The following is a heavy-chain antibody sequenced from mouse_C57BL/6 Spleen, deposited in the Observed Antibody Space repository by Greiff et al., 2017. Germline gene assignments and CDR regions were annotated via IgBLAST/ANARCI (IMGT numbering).Heavy chain of an antibody. CDR3: ARHEIHYYGSTYAMDY. CDR2: IWSDGST. V-gene: IGHV2-6-1*01. J-gene: IGHJ4*01. D-gene: IGHD1-1*01. Sequence: VQGVESGPGLVAPSQSLSITCTVSGFSLTSYGVHWVRQPPGKGLEWLVVIWSDGSTTYNSALKSRLSISKDNSKSQVFLKMNSLQTDDTAMYYCARHEIHYYGSTYAMDYWGQGTSVTVSS. CDR1: GFSLTSYG.